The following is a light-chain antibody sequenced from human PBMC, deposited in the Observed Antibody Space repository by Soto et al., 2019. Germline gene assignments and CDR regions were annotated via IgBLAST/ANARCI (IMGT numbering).Light chain of an antibody. J-gene: IGLJ7*01. CDR1: SSNIGAGYD. Sequence: QSVLTQPPSVSGAPGQRVTISCTGSSSNIGAGYDVHWYQQLPGTAPKLLIHVNSNRPSGVPDRFSGSKSDTSASLAITGLQAEDEADYYCQSYDSSLSGYVFGTGTQLTVL. V-gene: IGLV1-40*01. CDR3: QSYDSSLSGYV. CDR2: VNS.